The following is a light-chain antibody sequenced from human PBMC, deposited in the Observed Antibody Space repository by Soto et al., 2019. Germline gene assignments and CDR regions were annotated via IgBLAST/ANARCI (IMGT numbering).Light chain of an antibody. Sequence: EIVMTQSPATLSVSPGEGATLSCRASQSVSSNLARYQQKPGQAPRLLIFGASTRATSIPARFSGSGSGAEFSLTISALQAEDFAIYYWQQYSNLALTFGGGTKVGIK. CDR3: QQYSNLALT. CDR1: QSVSSN. J-gene: IGKJ4*01. V-gene: IGKV3-15*01. CDR2: GAS.